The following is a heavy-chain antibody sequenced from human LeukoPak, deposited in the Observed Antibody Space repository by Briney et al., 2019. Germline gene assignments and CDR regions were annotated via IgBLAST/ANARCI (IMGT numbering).Heavy chain of an antibody. CDR1: GGSISSYY. J-gene: IGHJ5*02. CDR2: IYTSGST. D-gene: IGHD3-22*01. V-gene: IGHV4-4*07. CDR3: ARGGHYYDSSAPTFGNWFDP. Sequence: PSETLSLTCTVSGGSISSYYGSWIRQPAGKGLEWIGRIYTSGSTNYNPSLKSRVTMSVDTSKKQFSLKLSSVTAADTAVYYCARGGHYYDSSAPTFGNWFDPWGQGTLVTVSS.